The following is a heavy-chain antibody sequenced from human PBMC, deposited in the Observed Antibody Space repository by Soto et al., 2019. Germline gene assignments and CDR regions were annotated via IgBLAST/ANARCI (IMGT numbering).Heavy chain of an antibody. J-gene: IGHJ4*02. D-gene: IGHD3-9*01. CDR1: GFIFSSYW. Sequence: EVQLVESGGGLAQRGGSLRLSCAASGFIFSSYWMHWVRQAPGKGLVWVSRIKSGEIGISYADSVKGRFTISRDNAKNTLYLQMNSLRVDDTAVYYCARGGVDILTGPLDYLGQGTLVMVSS. V-gene: IGHV3-74*01. CDR3: ARGGVDILTGPLDY. CDR2: IKSGEIGI.